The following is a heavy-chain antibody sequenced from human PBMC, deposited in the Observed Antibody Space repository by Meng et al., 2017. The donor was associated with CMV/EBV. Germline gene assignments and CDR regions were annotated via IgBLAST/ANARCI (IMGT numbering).Heavy chain of an antibody. CDR3: AKDMGNPRGYYYGMDV. CDR2: ISWDGGST. J-gene: IGHJ6*02. V-gene: IGHV3-43*01. Sequence: GESLRLSCAASGVTFDDYTMHWVRQAPGKGLEWVSLISWDGGSTYYADSVKGRFTISRDNSKNSLYLQMNSLRTEDTALYYCAKDMGNPRGYYYGMDVWGQGTTVTVSS. D-gene: IGHD7-27*01. CDR1: GVTFDDYT.